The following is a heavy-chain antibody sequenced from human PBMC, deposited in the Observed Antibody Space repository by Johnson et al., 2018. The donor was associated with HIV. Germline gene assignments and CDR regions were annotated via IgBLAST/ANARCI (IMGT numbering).Heavy chain of an antibody. J-gene: IGHJ3*02. Sequence: QVQLVESGGGVVQPGRSLRLSCAASGFTFSSYGMHWVRQAPGKGLEWVAVISYDGSNKYYVDSVKGRFTISRDNSKNTLYLQMNSLRSEDTAVYYCAKVHIPARWSDAFDIWGRGTLVTVSS. CDR3: AKVHIPARWSDAFDI. D-gene: IGHD6-6*01. V-gene: IGHV3-30*18. CDR2: ISYDGSNK. CDR1: GFTFSSYG.